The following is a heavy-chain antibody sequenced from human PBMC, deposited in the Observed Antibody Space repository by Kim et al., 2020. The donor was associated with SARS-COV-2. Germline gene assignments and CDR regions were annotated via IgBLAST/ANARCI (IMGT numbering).Heavy chain of an antibody. CDR2: INPSGGST. CDR3: ANLKGMAV. V-gene: IGHV1-46*01. J-gene: IGHJ6*02. CDR1: GYTFTNYH. Sequence: ASVKVSCKASGYTFTNYHIHWVRQAPGHGLEWMGTINPSGGSTSYAQNFRGRLTMTGDTSTSTVSMEVTSLTSEDTAVYYCANLKGMAVWGQGTTVSVSS.